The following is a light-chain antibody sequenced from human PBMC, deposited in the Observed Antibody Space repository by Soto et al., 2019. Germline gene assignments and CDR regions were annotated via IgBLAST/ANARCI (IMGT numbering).Light chain of an antibody. Sequence: DIQMTQSPSSLSASVGDRVTINCRTSQSIISYLNWYQEKPGKAPNLLIYGASSLHSGVPSRFSGSGSGTDFTLTTSSLQPEDFATYYCQQTYSIPFNFGPGTKVEIQ. CDR3: QQTYSIPFN. V-gene: IGKV1-39*01. J-gene: IGKJ3*01. CDR2: GAS. CDR1: QSIISY.